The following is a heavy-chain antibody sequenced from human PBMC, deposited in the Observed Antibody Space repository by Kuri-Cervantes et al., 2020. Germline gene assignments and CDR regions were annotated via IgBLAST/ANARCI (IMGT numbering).Heavy chain of an antibody. D-gene: IGHD1-26*01. CDR3: TTWGAVEADRGFDY. CDR2: IKSKTDGGTT. CDR1: GFTFSNAW. V-gene: IGHV3-15*01. Sequence: GESLKISCAASGFTFSNAWMSWVRQAPGKGLEWVGRIKSKTDGGTTDYAAPVKGRFTISRDDSKNTLYLQMNSLKTEDTAVYYCTTWGAVEADRGFDYWGQGTLVTVSS. J-gene: IGHJ4*02.